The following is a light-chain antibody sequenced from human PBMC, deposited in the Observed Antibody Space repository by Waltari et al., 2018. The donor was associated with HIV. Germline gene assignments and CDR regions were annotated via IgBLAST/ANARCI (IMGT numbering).Light chain of an antibody. CDR1: SSDVGYYNR. CDR3: SSYTSSNTWV. J-gene: IGLJ3*02. Sequence: QSALTQPPSVPGSPGQSVTISCTGTSSDVGYYNRVSWYQQPPGTAPKLMIFEVSNRPSGVPDRFSGSRSDNTASLTISGLQAEDEADYYCSSYTSSNTWVFGGGTKLTVL. V-gene: IGLV2-18*02. CDR2: EVS.